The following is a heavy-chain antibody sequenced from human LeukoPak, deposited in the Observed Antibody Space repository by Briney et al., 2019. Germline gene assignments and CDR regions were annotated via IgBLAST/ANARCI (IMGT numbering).Heavy chain of an antibody. Sequence: SSETLSLTCTVSGGSISSYYWSWIRQPAGKGLEWIGRIYTSGSTNYNPSLKSRVTMSVDTSKNQFSLKLSSVTAADTAVYYCASLPNSSSWYYFDYWGQGTLVTVSS. CDR2: IYTSGST. J-gene: IGHJ4*02. CDR1: GGSISSYY. CDR3: ASLPNSSSWYYFDY. V-gene: IGHV4-4*07. D-gene: IGHD6-13*01.